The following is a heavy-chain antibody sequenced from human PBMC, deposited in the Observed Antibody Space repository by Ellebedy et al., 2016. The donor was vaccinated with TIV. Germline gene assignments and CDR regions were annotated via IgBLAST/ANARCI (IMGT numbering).Heavy chain of an antibody. V-gene: IGHV3-23*01. CDR1: GFTFSSYA. D-gene: IGHD6-13*01. CDR2: ISGSGGST. J-gene: IGHJ4*02. CDR3: AKYGAIAAAGTRRVNYRYFDY. Sequence: GGSLRLSXAASGFTFSSYAMSWVRQAPGKGLEWVSAISGSGGSTYYADSVKGRFTISRDNSKNTLYLQMNSLRAEDTAVYYCAKYGAIAAAGTRRVNYRYFDYWGQGTLVTVSS.